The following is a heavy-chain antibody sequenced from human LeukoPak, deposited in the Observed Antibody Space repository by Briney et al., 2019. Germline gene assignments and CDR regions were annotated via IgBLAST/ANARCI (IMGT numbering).Heavy chain of an antibody. D-gene: IGHD3-9*01. J-gene: IGHJ5*02. CDR2: IYHSGST. V-gene: IGHV4-38-2*02. Sequence: GSLRLSCAASGFTFSTYWMTWVRQAPGKGLEWIGSIYHSGSTYYNPSLKSRVTISVDTSKNQFSLKLSSVTAADTAVYYCARDLGYYDILTGYGWFDPWGQGTLVTVSS. CDR1: GFTFSTYW. CDR3: ARDLGYYDILTGYGWFDP.